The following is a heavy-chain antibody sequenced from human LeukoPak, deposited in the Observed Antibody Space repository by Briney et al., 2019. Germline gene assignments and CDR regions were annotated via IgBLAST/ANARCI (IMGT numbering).Heavy chain of an antibody. Sequence: GGSLRLSCAASGFTFSNYAIHWVRQAPGKGLEWVANIKQDGSEKYYVDSVKGRFTISRDNAKNSLYLQMNSLRAEDTAVYYCARQRDGYNWATDYWGQGTLVTVSS. CDR1: GFTFSNYA. V-gene: IGHV3-7*03. D-gene: IGHD5-24*01. CDR2: IKQDGSEK. J-gene: IGHJ4*02. CDR3: ARQRDGYNWATDY.